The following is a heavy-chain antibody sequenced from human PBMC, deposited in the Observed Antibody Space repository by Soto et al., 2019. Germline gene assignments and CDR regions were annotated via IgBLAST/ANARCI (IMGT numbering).Heavy chain of an antibody. CDR1: GFTFSSYS. CDR2: ISSSSSYI. CDR3: AREPGYCSGGSCYPNIYYYYYGMDV. D-gene: IGHD2-15*01. Sequence: GGSLRLSCAASGFTFSSYSMNWVRQAPGKGLEWVSSISSSSSYIYYADSVKGRFTISRDNAKNSLYLQMNSLRAEDTAVYYCAREPGYCSGGSCYPNIYYYYYGMDVWGQGTTVTVSS. V-gene: IGHV3-21*01. J-gene: IGHJ6*02.